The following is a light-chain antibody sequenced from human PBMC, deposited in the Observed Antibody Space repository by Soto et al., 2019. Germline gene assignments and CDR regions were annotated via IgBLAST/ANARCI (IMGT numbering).Light chain of an antibody. V-gene: IGKV1-39*01. CDR2: AAS. CDR3: QQYNKWPLT. J-gene: IGKJ3*01. CDR1: QTTNNY. Sequence: DIQMTQSPSSLSASVGDRVTITCRASQTTNNYLNWYQLKPGKAPKLLTYAASTLQTGVPSRFTGSGSGTDFTLTIISLQPEDFAVYYCQQYNKWPLTFGPGTKVDIK.